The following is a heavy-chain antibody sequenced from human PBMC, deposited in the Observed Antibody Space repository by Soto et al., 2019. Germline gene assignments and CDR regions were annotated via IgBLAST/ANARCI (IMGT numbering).Heavy chain of an antibody. Sequence: QITLKESGPTLVKPTQTLTLTCTFSGFSLSTSGVGVGWIRQPPGKALEWLALIYWNDDKRYSPSLKSRLTITTDPSKNQVVLTMTNMDPVDTATYYCAHRRGDGYHEIFDYWGQGTLVTVSS. J-gene: IGHJ4*02. CDR2: IYWNDDK. D-gene: IGHD5-12*01. CDR3: AHRRGDGYHEIFDY. V-gene: IGHV2-5*01. CDR1: GFSLSTSGVG.